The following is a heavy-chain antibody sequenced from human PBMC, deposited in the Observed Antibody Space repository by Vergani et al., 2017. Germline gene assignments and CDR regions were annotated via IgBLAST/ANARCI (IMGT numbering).Heavy chain of an antibody. CDR2: IIPIFGTA. CDR1: GGTFSSYA. V-gene: IGHV1-69*12. D-gene: IGHD5-18*01. J-gene: IGHJ6*02. Sequence: QVQLVQSGAEVKKPGSSVKVSCKASGGTFSSYAISWVRQAPGQGLEWMGGIIPIFGTANYAQKFQGRVTITADESTSTAYMELSSLSSEDTAVYYCARVGYSYGYRIYYYYGMDVWGQGTTVTVSS. CDR3: ARVGYSYGYRIYYYYGMDV.